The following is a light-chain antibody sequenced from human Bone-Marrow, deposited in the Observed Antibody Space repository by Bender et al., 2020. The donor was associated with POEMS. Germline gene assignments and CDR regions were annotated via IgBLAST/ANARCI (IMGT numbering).Light chain of an antibody. J-gene: IGLJ3*02. V-gene: IGLV2-23*02. CDR2: EVT. CDR3: AAWDDSLNGPV. Sequence: QSALTQPASVSGSPGQSITISCTGISSEIGDHKFVSWYQNHPGKAPKLIIYEVTKRPSGVSNRFAGSKSGNTASLTISGLQAEDEADYYCAAWDDSLNGPVFGGGTKLTVL. CDR1: SSEIGDHKF.